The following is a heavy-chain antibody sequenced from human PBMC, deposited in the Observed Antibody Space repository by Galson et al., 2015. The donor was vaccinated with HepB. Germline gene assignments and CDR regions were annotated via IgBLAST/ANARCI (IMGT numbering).Heavy chain of an antibody. Sequence: SLRLSCAASGFTFSSYSMNWVRQAPGKGLEWVSSISSSSYIYYADSVKGRFTISRDNAKNSLYLQMNSLRAEDTAVYYCARDADVLLWFGEFDYWGQGTLVTVSS. CDR1: GFTFSSYS. D-gene: IGHD3-10*01. J-gene: IGHJ4*02. CDR2: ISSSSYI. V-gene: IGHV3-21*01. CDR3: ARDADVLLWFGEFDY.